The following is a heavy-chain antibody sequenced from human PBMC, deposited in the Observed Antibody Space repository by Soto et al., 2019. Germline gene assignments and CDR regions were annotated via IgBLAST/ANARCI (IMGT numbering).Heavy chain of an antibody. CDR3: ARHYGYAFDI. V-gene: IGHV4-59*08. CDR2: IFYSGST. Sequence: QVQLQESGPGLVKPSETLSLTCTVSGGSINSYYWSWIRQPPGKGLEWIGYIFYSGSTNYNPSLKSRVTISVDTSKTQFSLKLSSVTAADTAVYYCARHYGYAFDIWGQGTMVTVSS. D-gene: IGHD4-17*01. CDR1: GGSINSYY. J-gene: IGHJ3*02.